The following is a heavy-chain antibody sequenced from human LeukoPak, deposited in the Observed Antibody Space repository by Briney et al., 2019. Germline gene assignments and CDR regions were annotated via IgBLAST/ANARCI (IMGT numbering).Heavy chain of an antibody. J-gene: IGHJ6*01. CDR3: TRPWRECIRPNLSDV. CDR2: IPTAGDT. Sequence: GGSLRLSCAASGFTFSSYAMSWVRQAAGKGLEWVSGIPTAGDTFYPGSVKGRFSISRESAKISLYLQSNSLRGGDTAVYSCTRPWRECIRPNLSDV. CDR1: GFTFSSYA. D-gene: IGHD3-10*01. V-gene: IGHV3-13*01.